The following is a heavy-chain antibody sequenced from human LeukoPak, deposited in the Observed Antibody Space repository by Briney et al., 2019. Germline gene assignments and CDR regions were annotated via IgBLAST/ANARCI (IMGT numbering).Heavy chain of an antibody. CDR2: IRFDGTIK. J-gene: IGHJ1*01. CDR3: SRGDLFDRSGYYFSEYLQF. Sequence: PGTSLRLSCAASGFNFSHYDMIWVRQAPGKGLEWVSVIRFDGTIKHYADSVKGRFSTSRDNSKNLLFLHVSSLRAEDTAVYYRSRGDLFDRSGYYFSEYLQFWGQGTLVIVSS. V-gene: IGHV3-33*01. D-gene: IGHD3-22*01. CDR1: GFNFSHYD.